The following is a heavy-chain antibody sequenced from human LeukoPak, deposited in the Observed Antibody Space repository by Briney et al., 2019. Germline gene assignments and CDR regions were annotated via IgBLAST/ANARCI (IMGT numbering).Heavy chain of an antibody. V-gene: IGHV3-7*01. CDR1: RFTFSSYW. Sequence: GESLRLSCAASRFTFSSYWMSWVRQAPGKGLEWAANINQNGSEKYFVDSVKGRFTISRDNAKNSLYLQMNSLRAEDTAVYYCIRLFHFDYWGQGTLVTVFS. CDR3: IRLFHFDY. D-gene: IGHD4-17*01. J-gene: IGHJ4*02. CDR2: INQNGSEK.